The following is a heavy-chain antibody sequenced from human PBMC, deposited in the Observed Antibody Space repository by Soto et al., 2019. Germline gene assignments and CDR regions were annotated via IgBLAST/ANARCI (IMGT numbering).Heavy chain of an antibody. CDR3: AKAEYSGHDNSIKLEA. D-gene: IGHD5-12*01. CDR1: GFTFSSYA. J-gene: IGHJ1*01. V-gene: IGHV3-23*01. Sequence: GGSLRLSCAASGFTFSSYAMTWVRQVPGKGMEWVSGISGSGGSTYYADSVKGRFTSSRDTSKNTLYLQMNRLRAEDTAVYYCAKAEYSGHDNSIKLEAWGQGTLVSVTS. CDR2: ISGSGGST.